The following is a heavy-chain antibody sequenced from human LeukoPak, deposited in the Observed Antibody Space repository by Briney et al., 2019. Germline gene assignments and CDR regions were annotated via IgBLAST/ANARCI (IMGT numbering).Heavy chain of an antibody. CDR2: IQHDGSYR. CDR1: GFTFSGYG. V-gene: IGHV3-30*02. Sequence: PGGSLRLSCAVSGFTFSGYGMHWVRRAPGKGLEWVAFIQHDGSYRYYVGSVKGRFTISRDNSKTTLYLQMSNLRTEDTAVYYCARANYYAGKPVYFDYWGQGTLVTVSS. J-gene: IGHJ4*02. D-gene: IGHD4-23*01. CDR3: ARANYYAGKPVYFDY.